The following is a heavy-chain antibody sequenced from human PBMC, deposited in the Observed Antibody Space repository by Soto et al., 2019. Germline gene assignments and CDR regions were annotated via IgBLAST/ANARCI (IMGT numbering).Heavy chain of an antibody. CDR1: GFSLSTSGVG. D-gene: IGHD1-20*01. J-gene: IGHJ3*02. CDR3: AHRHHNWNAFDI. V-gene: IGHV2-5*02. CDR2: IYWDDDK. Sequence: QITLKESGPPLVKPTQTLTLTCTFSGFSLSTSGVGVGWIRQPPGKALEWLALIYWDDDKRYSPSLKSRLTITKDTSKNQVVLTMTNMDPVDTATYYCAHRHHNWNAFDIWGQGTMVTVSS.